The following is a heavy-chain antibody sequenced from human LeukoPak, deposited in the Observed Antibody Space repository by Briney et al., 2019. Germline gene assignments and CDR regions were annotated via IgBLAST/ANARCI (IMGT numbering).Heavy chain of an antibody. CDR3: SREVVAPFVWFDP. D-gene: IGHD2-15*01. V-gene: IGHV4-30-2*01. CDR2: ISHSGST. Sequence: PSETLSLTCTVSGGSISSGDYYWNWIRQPPGKGLEWIGYISHSGSTYYNPSLKSRVTISVDRSKNQFFLKLSSVTAADTAVYYCSREVVAPFVWFDPWGQGTLVTVSS. J-gene: IGHJ5*02. CDR1: GGSISSGDYY.